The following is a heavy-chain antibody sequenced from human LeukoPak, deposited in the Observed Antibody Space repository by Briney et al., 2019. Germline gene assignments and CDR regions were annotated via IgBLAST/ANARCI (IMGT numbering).Heavy chain of an antibody. J-gene: IGHJ6*03. D-gene: IGHD3-10*01. CDR2: ISSNGGST. Sequence: GGSLRLSCAASGFTFSSYAMHWVRQAPGKGLEYVSGISSNGGSTYYANSVKGRFTISRDTSKNTLYLQMGSLRAEDMAVYYCARSGGGYYNYYMDVWGKGTTVTVSS. CDR3: ARSGGGYYNYYMDV. V-gene: IGHV3-64*01. CDR1: GFTFSSYA.